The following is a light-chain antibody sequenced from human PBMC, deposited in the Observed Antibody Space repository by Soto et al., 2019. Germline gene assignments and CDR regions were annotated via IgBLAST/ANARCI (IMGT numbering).Light chain of an antibody. V-gene: IGLV2-11*01. CDR3: QSYNSDFVV. J-gene: IGLJ2*01. Sequence: QSVLTQPRSVSGSPGQSVTISCTATGSDVGDSSHVSWYQLHPGKAPKLMIYEVNNRPSGVPDRFSGSKSGSTASLTISGLQAEDEADYYCQSYNSDFVVFGGGTKLTVL. CDR1: GSDVGDSSH. CDR2: EVN.